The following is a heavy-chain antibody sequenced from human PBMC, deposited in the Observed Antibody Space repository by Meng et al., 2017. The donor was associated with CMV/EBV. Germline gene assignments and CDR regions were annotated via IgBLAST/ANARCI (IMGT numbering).Heavy chain of an antibody. J-gene: IGHJ5*02. Sequence: QLEGPGPGLVSPWGTLTLTCTVSGGSISSSSYYWGWIRQPPGKGLEWIGSIYYSESTYYNPSLKSRVTISVDTSKNQFSLKLSSVTAADTAVYYCARGVVTMIVVYDPWGQGTLVTVSS. CDR3: ARGVVTMIVVYDP. V-gene: IGHV4-39*07. CDR1: GGSISSSSYY. D-gene: IGHD3-22*01. CDR2: IYYSEST.